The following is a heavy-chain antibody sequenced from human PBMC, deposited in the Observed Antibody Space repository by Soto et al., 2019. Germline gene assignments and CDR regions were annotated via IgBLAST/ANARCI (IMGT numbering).Heavy chain of an antibody. CDR3: AREEGVVARAFDY. CDR1: GYTFTSYW. CDR2: IYPGDSNT. D-gene: IGHD2-15*01. V-gene: IGHV5-51*01. Sequence: PGESLKISCKGSGYTFTSYWIGWVRQMPGKGLEWMGIIYPGDSNTRYSPSFQGQVTISADNAKNSLYLQMNSLRAEDTAVYYCAREEGVVARAFDYWGQGTLVTVSS. J-gene: IGHJ4*02.